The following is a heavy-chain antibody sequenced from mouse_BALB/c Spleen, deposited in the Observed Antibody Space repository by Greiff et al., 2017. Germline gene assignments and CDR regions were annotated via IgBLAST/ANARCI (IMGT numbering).Heavy chain of an antibody. CDR2: ISSGGST. CDR1: GFTFSSYA. Sequence: EVQLVESGGDLVKPGGSLKLSCAASGFTFSSYAMSWVRQTPEKRLEWVASISSGGSTYYPDSVKGRFTISRDNARNILYLQMSSLRSEDTAMYYCARGDGTFYFDYWGQGTTLTVSS. D-gene: IGHD2-1*01. CDR3: ARGDGTFYFDY. V-gene: IGHV5-6-5*01. J-gene: IGHJ2*01.